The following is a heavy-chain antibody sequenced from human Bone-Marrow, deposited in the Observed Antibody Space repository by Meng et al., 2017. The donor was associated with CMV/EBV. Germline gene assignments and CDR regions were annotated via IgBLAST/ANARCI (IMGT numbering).Heavy chain of an antibody. V-gene: IGHV3-7*01. Sequence: GESLKISCAASGFTFSSYWMSWVRQAPGKGLEWVANIKQDGSEKYYVDSVKGRFTISRDNAKNSLNQQMNSLRAEETAAYYCAKGVVDTAIVYVPSFDDNLFVPWGQGTLVTVSS. CDR3: AKGVVDTAIVYVPSFDDNLFVP. CDR2: IKQDGSEK. J-gene: IGHJ5*02. CDR1: GFTFSSYW. D-gene: IGHD5-18*01.